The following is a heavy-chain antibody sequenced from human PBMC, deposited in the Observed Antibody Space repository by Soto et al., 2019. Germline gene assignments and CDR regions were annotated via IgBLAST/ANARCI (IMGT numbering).Heavy chain of an antibody. CDR1: GYTFTSYG. Sequence: ASVKVSCKASGYTFTSYGISWVRQAPGQGLEWMGWISAYNGNTNYAQKLQGRVTMTTDTSTSTAYMELRSLRSDDTAVYYCARVRDFWSGYYKGPRYYYMDVWGKGTTVTVSS. J-gene: IGHJ6*03. CDR3: ARVRDFWSGYYKGPRYYYMDV. V-gene: IGHV1-18*01. D-gene: IGHD3-3*01. CDR2: ISAYNGNT.